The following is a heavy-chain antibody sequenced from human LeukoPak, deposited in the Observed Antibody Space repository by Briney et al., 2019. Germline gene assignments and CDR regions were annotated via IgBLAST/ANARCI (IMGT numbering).Heavy chain of an antibody. J-gene: IGHJ4*02. CDR1: GDSFTSYW. D-gene: IGHD4-17*01. CDR3: ARLDYGDDFDY. CDR2: IDPSDSYT. Sequence: GESLKISCKGSGDSFTSYWISCVRQMPGKGLEWMGRIDPSDSYTNFSPSLQGRVTISADKSISTAYLQWSSLTASDTAMYYCARLDYGDDFDYWGQGTLVTVSS. V-gene: IGHV5-10-1*01.